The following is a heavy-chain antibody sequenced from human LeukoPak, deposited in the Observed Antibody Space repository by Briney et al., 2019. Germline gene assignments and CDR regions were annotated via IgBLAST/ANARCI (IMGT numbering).Heavy chain of an antibody. CDR3: AKAPDGGYGDPYFDY. J-gene: IGHJ4*02. Sequence: GRSLRLSCAASGFTFSSYGMHWVRQAPGKGLEWVAVISYDGSNKYYADSVKGRFTISRDNSKNTLYLQMNSLRAEDTAVYYCAKAPDGGYGDPYFDYWGQGTLATVSS. CDR2: ISYDGSNK. V-gene: IGHV3-30*18. D-gene: IGHD4-17*01. CDR1: GFTFSSYG.